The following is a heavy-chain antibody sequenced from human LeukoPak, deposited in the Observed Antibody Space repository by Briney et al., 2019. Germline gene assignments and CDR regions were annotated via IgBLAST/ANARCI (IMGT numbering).Heavy chain of an antibody. D-gene: IGHD2-2*01. CDR3: ARVDIVVVPAAPFDY. Sequence: ASVKVSCKASGYTFTGYYMHWVRQAPGQGLEWMGWINPNSAGTNYAQKFQGRVTMTRDTSISTAYMELSRLRSDDTAVYYCARVDIVVVPAAPFDYWGQGTLVTVSS. J-gene: IGHJ4*02. CDR1: GYTFTGYY. V-gene: IGHV1-2*02. CDR2: INPNSAGT.